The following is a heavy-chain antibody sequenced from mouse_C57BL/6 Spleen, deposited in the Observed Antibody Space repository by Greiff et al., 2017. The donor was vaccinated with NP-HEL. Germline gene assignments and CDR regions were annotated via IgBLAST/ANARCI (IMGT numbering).Heavy chain of an antibody. CDR1: GYTFTSYW. CDR3: ARQGELLRDYYAMDY. CDR2: IDPSDSET. V-gene: IGHV1-52*01. Sequence: QVHVKQPGAELVRPGSSVKLSCKASGYTFTSYWMHWVKQRPIQGLEWIGNIDPSDSETHYNQKFKDKATLTVDKSSSTAYMQLSSLTSEDSAVYYCARQGELLRDYYAMDYWGQGTSVTVSS. D-gene: IGHD1-1*01. J-gene: IGHJ4*01.